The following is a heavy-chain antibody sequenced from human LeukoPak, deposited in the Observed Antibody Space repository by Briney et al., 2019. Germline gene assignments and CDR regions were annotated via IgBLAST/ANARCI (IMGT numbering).Heavy chain of an antibody. CDR3: ARERRTNNYYYYMDV. D-gene: IGHD2-2*01. V-gene: IGHV3-7*01. J-gene: IGHJ6*03. Sequence: GGSLRLSCAASGFTFSSYWMSWVRQAPGKGLEWVANIKQDGSEKYYVDSVKGRFTISRDNAKNSLYLQMNSLRAEDTAVYYCARERRTNNYYYYMDVWGKGTTVTVS. CDR2: IKQDGSEK. CDR1: GFTFSSYW.